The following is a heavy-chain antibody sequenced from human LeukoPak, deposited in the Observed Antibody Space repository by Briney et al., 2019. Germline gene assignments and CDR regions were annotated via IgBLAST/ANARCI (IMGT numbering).Heavy chain of an antibody. CDR1: GGSFSGYY. CDR3: ARDTGIPAAPYYYYYMDV. V-gene: IGHV4-34*01. J-gene: IGHJ6*03. D-gene: IGHD2-2*01. Sequence: PSETLSLTCAVYGGSFSGYYWSWIRQPPGKGLEWIGEINHSGSTNYNPSLKSRVTISVDTSKNQFSLKLSSVTAADTAVYYCARDTGIPAAPYYYYYMDVWGKGTTVTVSS. CDR2: INHSGST.